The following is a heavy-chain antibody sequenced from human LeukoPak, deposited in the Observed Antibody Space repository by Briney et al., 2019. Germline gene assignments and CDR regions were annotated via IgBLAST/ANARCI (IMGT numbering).Heavy chain of an antibody. Sequence: ASVKVSCKASGYTFTGYYMHWVRQAPGQGLEWMGWINPNSGGTNYAQKFQGRVTMTRDTSISTAYMEPSRLRSDDTAVYYCARGGPVLRFLEWYLGYWGQGTLVTVSS. V-gene: IGHV1-2*02. CDR3: ARGGPVLRFLEWYLGY. J-gene: IGHJ4*02. D-gene: IGHD3-3*01. CDR1: GYTFTGYY. CDR2: INPNSGGT.